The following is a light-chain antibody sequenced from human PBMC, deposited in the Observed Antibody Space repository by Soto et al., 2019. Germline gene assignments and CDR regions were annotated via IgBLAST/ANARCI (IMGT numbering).Light chain of an antibody. CDR1: STDVGGGNY. CDR3: NSYTSATTLRGV. Sequence: QSALTQPASVSGSPGQSITISCTGTSTDVGGGNYVSWYQQYPGKAPKLIIYDVSSRPSGVSDRFSGSKSGNTASLTISGLQAEDEADYYCNSYTSATTLRGVFGVGTKVTVL. CDR2: DVS. J-gene: IGLJ1*01. V-gene: IGLV2-14*03.